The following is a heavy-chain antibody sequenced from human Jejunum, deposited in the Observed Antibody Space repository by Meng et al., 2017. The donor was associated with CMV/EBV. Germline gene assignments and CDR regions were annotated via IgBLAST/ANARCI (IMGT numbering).Heavy chain of an antibody. CDR1: GFSVSNFW. V-gene: IGHV3-74*01. D-gene: IGHD3-3*01. Sequence: ASGFSVSNFWMHWVRQATGKGLEWVSRISIAGFSSDYADSVKGRFTISRDNAKNTLYLQMNSLRADDTAVYYCARDNIDFWSGLDVWGQGTMVTVSS. CDR3: ARDNIDFWSGLDV. J-gene: IGHJ3*01. CDR2: ISIAGFSS.